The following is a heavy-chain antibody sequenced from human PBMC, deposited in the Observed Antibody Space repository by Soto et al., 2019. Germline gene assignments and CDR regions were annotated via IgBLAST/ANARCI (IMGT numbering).Heavy chain of an antibody. Sequence: EVQLVESGGGLVQPGGSLRLSCAASRFTFSSYSMNWVRQAPGKGLEWVSYISSSTSTIHYADSVKGRFTISRDNAKNSLYLQMNNLRDEDTALYYCARDSDGSGTYYFPHAFDIWGQGTMVTVSS. CDR3: ARDSDGSGTYYFPHAFDI. V-gene: IGHV3-48*02. CDR1: RFTFSSYS. J-gene: IGHJ3*02. D-gene: IGHD3-10*01. CDR2: ISSSTSTI.